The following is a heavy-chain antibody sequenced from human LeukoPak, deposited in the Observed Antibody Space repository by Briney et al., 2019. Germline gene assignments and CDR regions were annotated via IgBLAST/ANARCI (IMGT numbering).Heavy chain of an antibody. Sequence: GGSLRLSCAASGFPFTIAWMSWVRQAPGNGLEWIDRIRSKNDGGTTDYAAPVKGKFTISRDDSKSTLYLHMSSLTTEDTPIYYCTAYYDFLPGYNTRRDYWGRGTLVTVSP. V-gene: IGHV3-15*01. D-gene: IGHD3-9*01. CDR3: TAYYDFLPGYNTRRDY. CDR1: GFPFTIAW. CDR2: IRSKNDGGTT. J-gene: IGHJ4*02.